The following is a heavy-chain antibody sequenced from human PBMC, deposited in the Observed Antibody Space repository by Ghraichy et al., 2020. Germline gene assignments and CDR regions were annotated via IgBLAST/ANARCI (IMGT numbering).Heavy chain of an antibody. D-gene: IGHD6-19*01. CDR3: ARGGYTTAWYSAY. J-gene: IGHJ4*02. V-gene: IGHV7-4-1*02. CDR1: GYTFTNYA. CDR2: INTNTGNP. Sequence: ASVKVSCKASGYTFTNYAMNWVRQAPGQGLELMGWINTNTGNPTYAQGFTGRFVFSLDTSVSTAYLEISSLKAEDTAVYYCARGGYTTAWYSAYWGQGTLVTVSS.